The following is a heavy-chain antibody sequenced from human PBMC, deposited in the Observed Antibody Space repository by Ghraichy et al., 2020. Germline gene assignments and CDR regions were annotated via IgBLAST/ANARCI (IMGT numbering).Heavy chain of an antibody. Sequence: ASVKVSCKIGGAHFCTPVTSFDLVGRVLVLKKMGWISAYNGNTNYAPKLQGRVTMTTDTSTSTAYMELRSLRSDDAAVYYCARDLIFDPLAYWGQGTLVTVSS. CDR2: ISAYNGNT. CDR1: GAHFCTPV. J-gene: IGHJ4*02. V-gene: IGHV1-18*01. D-gene: IGHD3-9*01. CDR3: ARDLIFDPLAY.